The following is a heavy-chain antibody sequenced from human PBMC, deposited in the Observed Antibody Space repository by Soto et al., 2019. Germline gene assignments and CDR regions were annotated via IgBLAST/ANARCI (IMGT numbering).Heavy chain of an antibody. V-gene: IGHV3-30*03. CDR3: ARNADFPAYYYYYGMDV. D-gene: IGHD4-17*01. Sequence: QVQLVESGGGVVQPGRSLRLSCAASGFTFSSYGMHWVRQAPGKGLEWVAVISYDGSNKYYADSVKGRFTISRDNSKNTLYLQMNSLSAEDTAVYYCARNADFPAYYYYYGMDVWGQGTTVTVSS. J-gene: IGHJ6*02. CDR2: ISYDGSNK. CDR1: GFTFSSYG.